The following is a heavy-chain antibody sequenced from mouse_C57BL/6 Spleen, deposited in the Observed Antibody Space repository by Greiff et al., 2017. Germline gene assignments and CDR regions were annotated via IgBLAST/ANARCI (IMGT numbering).Heavy chain of an antibody. J-gene: IGHJ3*01. CDR3: ARARISLAFAY. V-gene: IGHV5-4*03. Sequence: DVKLVESGGGLVKPGGSLKLSCAASGFTFSSYAMSWVRQTPEKRLEWVATISDGGSYTYYPDNGSGRFTISRDNAKNNLYLQMSHLKSEDTAMYYCARARISLAFAYWGQGTLVTVSA. CDR1: GFTFSSYA. CDR2: ISDGGSYT.